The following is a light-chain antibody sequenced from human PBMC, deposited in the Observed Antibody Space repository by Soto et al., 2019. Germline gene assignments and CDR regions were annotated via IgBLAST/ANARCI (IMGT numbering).Light chain of an antibody. Sequence: ENVLTQSPGTLSLSPGETASLSCRASRGVGTSYLAWYQQKPGQAPRLLLYGTSNRATGIPDRFSGSGSGTGFTLPISGLEPEDFAVYFCQQYGRSPLFGQGTKLEIK. CDR1: RGVGTSY. J-gene: IGKJ2*01. CDR3: QQYGRSPL. V-gene: IGKV3-20*01. CDR2: GTS.